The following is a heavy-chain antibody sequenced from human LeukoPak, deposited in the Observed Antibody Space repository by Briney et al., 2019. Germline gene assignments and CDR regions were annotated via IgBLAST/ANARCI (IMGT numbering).Heavy chain of an antibody. CDR2: IYSSGST. D-gene: IGHD3-3*01. V-gene: IGHV3-53*01. Sequence: GGSLRLSCAASGFIVSSNYMSWVRQAPGKGLEWVSLIYSSGSTYYTASVKGRFTISRDHSKNTLYLQMNSLRAEDTAVYYCAREGSDFWSGYSKGHFDYWGQGTLVTVSS. J-gene: IGHJ4*02. CDR3: AREGSDFWSGYSKGHFDY. CDR1: GFIVSSNY.